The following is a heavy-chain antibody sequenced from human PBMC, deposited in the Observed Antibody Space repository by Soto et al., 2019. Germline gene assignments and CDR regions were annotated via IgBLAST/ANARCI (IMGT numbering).Heavy chain of an antibody. J-gene: IGHJ6*03. CDR3: ARDVLVYGDPTYYYYYYMDV. D-gene: IGHD4-17*01. Sequence: SETLSLTCTVSGGSISSYYWSWIRQPPGKGLEWIGYIYYSGSTNYNPSLKSRVTISVDTSKNQFSLKLSSVTAADTAVYYCARDVLVYGDPTYYYYYYMDVWGKGTTVTVSS. V-gene: IGHV4-59*01. CDR1: GGSISSYY. CDR2: IYYSGST.